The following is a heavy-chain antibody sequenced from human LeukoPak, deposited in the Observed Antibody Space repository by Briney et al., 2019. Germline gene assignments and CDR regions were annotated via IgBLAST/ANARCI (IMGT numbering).Heavy chain of an antibody. CDR3: ARDGAIFGALMAFDL. D-gene: IGHD3-3*01. J-gene: IGHJ3*01. CDR1: GYTLTELS. Sequence: ASVKVSCKVSGYTLTELSMHWVRQAPGKGLEWMGGFDPEDGETIYAQKFQGRVTMTEDTSTDTAYMELSSLRSEDTAVYYCARDGAIFGALMAFDLWGQGTMVTVSS. CDR2: FDPEDGET. V-gene: IGHV1-24*01.